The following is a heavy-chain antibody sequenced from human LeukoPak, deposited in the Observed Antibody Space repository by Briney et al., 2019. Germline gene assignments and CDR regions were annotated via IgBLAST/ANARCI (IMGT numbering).Heavy chain of an antibody. CDR1: GFTFSSFE. V-gene: IGHV3-48*03. J-gene: IGHJ5*02. CDR3: ARAGP. Sequence: GGSLRLSCAASGFTFSSFEMNWVRQAPGKGLEWVSYISSTGTTTYYADSVKGRFTISGDNAKNSLYLQMNSLTAEDTAVYYCARAGPWGQGTLVTVSS. CDR2: ISSTGTTT.